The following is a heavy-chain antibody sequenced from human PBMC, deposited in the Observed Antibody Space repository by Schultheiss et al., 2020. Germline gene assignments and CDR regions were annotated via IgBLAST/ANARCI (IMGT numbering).Heavy chain of an antibody. CDR1: GGSVSSENYY. Sequence: SETLSLTCTVTGGSVSSENYYWSWIRQPAGKGLEWIGRFYTSGSTNYNPSLKSRVTISVDTSKNQFSLNLSSVTAADTAVYYCAREKGDGYSDYYFDYWGQGTLVTVSS. CDR2: FYTSGST. D-gene: IGHD5-24*01. CDR3: AREKGDGYSDYYFDY. J-gene: IGHJ4*02. V-gene: IGHV4-61*02.